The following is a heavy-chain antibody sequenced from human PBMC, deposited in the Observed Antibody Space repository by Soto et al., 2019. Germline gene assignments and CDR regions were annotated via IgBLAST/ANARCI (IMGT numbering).Heavy chain of an antibody. Sequence: SETLSLTCTVSGDSMSGFYWSWIRQTPGKGLEWIGYINYVGRTSYYSPSLHSRVTISLDSSKNQFSLILSSVTAADTAVFFCARFRRNYFDYWGQGTQVTVSS. CDR1: GDSMSGFY. CDR2: INYVGRTS. V-gene: IGHV4-59*01. D-gene: IGHD3-10*01. J-gene: IGHJ4*02. CDR3: ARFRRNYFDY.